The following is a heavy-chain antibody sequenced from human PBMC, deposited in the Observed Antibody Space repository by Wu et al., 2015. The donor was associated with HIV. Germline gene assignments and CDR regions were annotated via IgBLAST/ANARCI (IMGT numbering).Heavy chain of an antibody. CDR1: GYTLTTYY. CDR3: ARAGGFCSGTSCLDL. D-gene: IGHD2-2*03. CDR2: INSKSGST. Sequence: QVQLVQSGAEVKKPGASVKVSCKASGYTLTTYYIHWVRQAPGQGLEWMGIINSKSGSTSYAQKFQGRVTMTRDTSTSTIYMDLSSLKSEDTAVYSCARAGGFCSGTSCLDLWGQGTLVTVFS. V-gene: IGHV1-46*01. J-gene: IGHJ5*02.